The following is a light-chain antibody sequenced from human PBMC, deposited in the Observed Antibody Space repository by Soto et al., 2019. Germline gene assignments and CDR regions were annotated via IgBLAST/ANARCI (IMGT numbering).Light chain of an antibody. CDR1: QSVSSSY. J-gene: IGKJ1*01. Sequence: EIVLTQSPATLSLSPGERATLSRRASQSVSSSYLAWYQQKPGQAPRLLIYGASSRATGIPDRFSGSGSGTDFTLTISRLEPEDFAVYYCHQYGSSPKTFGQGTKVDIK. CDR3: HQYGSSPKT. V-gene: IGKV3-20*01. CDR2: GAS.